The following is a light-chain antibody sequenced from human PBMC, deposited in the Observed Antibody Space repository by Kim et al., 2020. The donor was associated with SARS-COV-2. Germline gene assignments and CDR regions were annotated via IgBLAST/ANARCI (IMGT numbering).Light chain of an antibody. CDR2: QSS. Sequence: DIQMTKSPSTLSASVGDRVTITCRANQNIDTWLAWFQQKPGKAPKLLVYQSSTLETGVPSRFSGSGSGTEFTLSISSLQPDDFATYYCQQYNTYSGTFGQGTKVDIK. V-gene: IGKV1-5*03. CDR1: QNIDTW. J-gene: IGKJ1*01. CDR3: QQYNTYSGT.